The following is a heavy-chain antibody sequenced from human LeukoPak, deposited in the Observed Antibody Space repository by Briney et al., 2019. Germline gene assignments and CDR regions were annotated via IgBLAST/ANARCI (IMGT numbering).Heavy chain of an antibody. J-gene: IGHJ4*02. D-gene: IGHD5-18*01. CDR1: GYTLSEIS. CDR3: ATVGYSYGAFDY. CDR2: IDREDGQT. Sequence: GASVKVSCKVSGYTLSEISMYWVRQAPGKGLEWMGGIDREDGQTIYAQKSQGRVTMTEDTSTDTAYMEVSRLTSEDTAFYYCATVGYSYGAFDYWGQGTLVTVSS. V-gene: IGHV1-24*01.